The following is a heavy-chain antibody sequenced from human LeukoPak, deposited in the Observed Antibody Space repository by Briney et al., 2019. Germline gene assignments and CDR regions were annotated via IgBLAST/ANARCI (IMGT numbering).Heavy chain of an antibody. CDR2: IIPIFGTA. J-gene: IGHJ3*02. CDR1: GGTFSSYA. Sequence: GASVTVSCKASGGTFSSYAISWVRQAPGQGLEWMGRIIPIFGTANYAQKFQGRVTITTDESTSTAYMELSSLRSEDTAVYYCARDLSRTIWPYGAFDIWGQGTMVTVSS. V-gene: IGHV1-69*05. CDR3: ARDLSRTIWPYGAFDI. D-gene: IGHD2-8*01.